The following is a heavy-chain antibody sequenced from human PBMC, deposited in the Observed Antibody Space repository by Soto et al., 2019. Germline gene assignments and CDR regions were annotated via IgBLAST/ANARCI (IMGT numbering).Heavy chain of an antibody. D-gene: IGHD3-22*01. V-gene: IGHV4-39*01. CDR1: GDSISNSRFY. J-gene: IGHJ5*02. Sequence: ETLSLTCSVSGDSISNSRFYWAWIRQPPGEGLEWIGSIYHTGNAYYNPSLKSRVTISVDTSKNQFSLKLTSVTAADAALYYCARDFFDSSDYTTNWFEPWGQGTLVTVSS. CDR3: ARDFFDSSDYTTNWFEP. CDR2: IYHTGNA.